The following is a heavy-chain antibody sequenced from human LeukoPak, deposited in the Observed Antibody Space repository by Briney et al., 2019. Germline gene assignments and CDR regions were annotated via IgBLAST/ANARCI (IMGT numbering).Heavy chain of an antibody. CDR3: AKGVRRGGIVVPLDY. D-gene: IGHD3-22*01. J-gene: IGHJ4*02. CDR2: ISYDGSNK. V-gene: IGHV3-30*18. CDR1: GFTFSSYG. Sequence: GGSLRLSCAASGFTFSSYGMHWVRQAPGKGLEGVAVISYDGSNKYYADSVKGRFTISRDNSKNTLYLQMNSLRAEDTAVYYCAKGVRRGGIVVPLDYWGQGTLVTVSS.